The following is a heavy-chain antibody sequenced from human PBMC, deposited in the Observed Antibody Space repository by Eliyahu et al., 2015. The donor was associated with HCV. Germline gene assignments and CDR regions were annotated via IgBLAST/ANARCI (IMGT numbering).Heavy chain of an antibody. CDR3: ARNLRTLSGTNAFGV. J-gene: IGHJ3*01. CDR2: INNDGTNT. V-gene: IGHV3-74*01. Sequence: EVQLVESGGGLVQSGGSLRLSCAASGFTFNPYWXHWVRQAPGKGLVWVSRINNDGTNTIYADSXKGRFTVSRDNAKNTLYIQMNSLRAEDTAVYYCARNLRTLSGTNAFGVWGQGTMVTVSS. D-gene: IGHD1-26*01. CDR1: GFTFNPYW.